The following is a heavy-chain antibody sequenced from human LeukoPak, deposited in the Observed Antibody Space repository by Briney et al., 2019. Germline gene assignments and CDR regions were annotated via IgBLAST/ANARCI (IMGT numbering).Heavy chain of an antibody. J-gene: IGHJ4*02. CDR1: DYTFTSYG. CDR2: ISAYNGNT. Sequence: ASVKVSCKACDYTFTSYGISCVRQGPGQGLEWMGGISAYNGNTNYAQKLQGRVTMTTDTSTSTAYMELRSLRSDDTAVYYCARDRALVGATPLFDYWGQGTLVTVSS. CDR3: ARDRALVGATPLFDY. V-gene: IGHV1-18*01. D-gene: IGHD1-26*01.